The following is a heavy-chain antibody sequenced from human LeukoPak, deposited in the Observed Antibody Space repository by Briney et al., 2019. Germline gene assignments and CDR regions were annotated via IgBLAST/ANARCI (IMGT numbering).Heavy chain of an antibody. Sequence: ASVKVSCKASGYTFSSYGISWVRQAPGQGLEWMGWISAYNGNTNYAQKLQGRVTMTTDTSTSTAYMELRSLRSDDTSVYYCARDYAAAGSPLRFDPWGQGTLVTVSS. CDR3: ARDYAAAGSPLRFDP. V-gene: IGHV1-18*01. D-gene: IGHD6-13*01. CDR1: GYTFSSYG. J-gene: IGHJ5*02. CDR2: ISAYNGNT.